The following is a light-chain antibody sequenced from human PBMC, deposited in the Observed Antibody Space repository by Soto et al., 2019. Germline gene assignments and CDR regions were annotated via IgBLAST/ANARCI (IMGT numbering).Light chain of an antibody. CDR2: DAS. CDR3: QQRSNWPPYT. CDR1: QSVSSY. J-gene: IGKJ2*01. Sequence: EIVFTQPPATLSLSPGERATLSCRASQSVSSYLAWYQQKPGQAPRLLIYDASNRATGIPARFSGSGSGTDFTLPISSLEPEDFAVYYCQQRSNWPPYTFGQGTKVDIK. V-gene: IGKV3-11*01.